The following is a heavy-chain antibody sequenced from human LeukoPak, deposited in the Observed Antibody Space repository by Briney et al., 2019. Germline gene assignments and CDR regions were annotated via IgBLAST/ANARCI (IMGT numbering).Heavy chain of an antibody. CDR1: GFTFSSYA. J-gene: IGHJ6*02. CDR3: AKPGRNRYIAADLEYYGMDV. Sequence: PGGSLRLSCAASGFTFSSYAMSRVRQAPGKGLEWVSAISGSGGSTYYADSVKGRFTISRDNSKNTLYLQMNSLRAEDTAVYYCAKPGRNRYIAADLEYYGMDVWGQGTTVTVSS. CDR2: ISGSGGST. V-gene: IGHV3-23*01. D-gene: IGHD6-13*01.